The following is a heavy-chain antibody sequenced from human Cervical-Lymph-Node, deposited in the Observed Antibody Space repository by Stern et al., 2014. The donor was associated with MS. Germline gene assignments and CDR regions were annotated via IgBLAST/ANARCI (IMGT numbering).Heavy chain of an antibody. J-gene: IGHJ4*02. D-gene: IGHD2-21*01. Sequence: EVQLVESGAEVKKSGESLKISCKGSGYSFSTYWIGWVRQMPGKGLEWMGTLYPGDSATRYSPSFQGQGTISADKSISTAYLQWSSLKASDTAMYYCARRAAYCGGDCYDYWGQGTLVTVSS. CDR2: LYPGDSAT. V-gene: IGHV5-51*01. CDR1: GYSFSTYW. CDR3: ARRAAYCGGDCYDY.